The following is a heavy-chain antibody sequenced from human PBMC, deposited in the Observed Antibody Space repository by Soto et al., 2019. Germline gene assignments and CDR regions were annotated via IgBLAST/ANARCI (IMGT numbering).Heavy chain of an antibody. CDR2: ISWNSGTM. D-gene: IGHD2-2*01. J-gene: IGHJ6*03. V-gene: IGHV3-9*01. CDR1: GFSFDEYA. Sequence: EVQLVESGGGLVPPGRSLRLSCAASGFSFDEYAMHWVRQAPGKGLEWASGISWNSGTMGYGDSVKGRFTISRDNAKNSLYLQMNSLRAEDTALYYCAKGFCSSTRCLTYSYMDVWGKGTTVTVSS. CDR3: AKGFCSSTRCLTYSYMDV.